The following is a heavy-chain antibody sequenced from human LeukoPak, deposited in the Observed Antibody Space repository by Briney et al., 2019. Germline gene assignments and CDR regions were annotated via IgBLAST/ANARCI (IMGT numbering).Heavy chain of an antibody. Sequence: GGSLRLSCAASGFTFSSYAMSWVRQAPGKGLEWVSAISGSGGSTYYADSVKGRFTISRDNSKNTLYLQMNSLRAEDTAVYYCAKAQTIVGATSLFDYWGQGTLVTVSS. V-gene: IGHV3-23*01. CDR3: AKAQTIVGATSLFDY. J-gene: IGHJ4*02. CDR2: ISGSGGST. CDR1: GFTFSSYA. D-gene: IGHD1-26*01.